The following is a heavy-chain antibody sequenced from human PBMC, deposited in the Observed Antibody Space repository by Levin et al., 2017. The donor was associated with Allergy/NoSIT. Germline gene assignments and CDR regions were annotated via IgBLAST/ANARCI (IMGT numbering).Heavy chain of an antibody. CDR3: ATNNDGYWFDS. Sequence: SETLSLTCTVSGASISSRIYYWSWIRQPAGKGLEFIGRIHTSGSTNYNPSLKSGVAISMDTSKNQFSLKLSSVTAADTAVYYCATNNDGYWFDSWGQGTLVTVSS. D-gene: IGHD3-22*01. CDR2: IHTSGST. V-gene: IGHV4-61*02. CDR1: GASISSRIYY. J-gene: IGHJ5*01.